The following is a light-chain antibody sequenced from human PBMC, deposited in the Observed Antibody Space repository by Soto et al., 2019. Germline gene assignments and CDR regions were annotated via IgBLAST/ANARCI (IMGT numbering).Light chain of an antibody. V-gene: IGLV2-11*01. Sequence: QTVLTQPRSVSGSPGQSVTISCTGTSSDIGSYNYVSWYQQHPGKAPKLMLYDVSKRPSGVPDRFSGSKSGNTASLTISGLQTEDEADYYCCTYAGSYLWVFGGGT. CDR3: CTYAGSYLWV. J-gene: IGLJ3*02. CDR1: SSDIGSYNY. CDR2: DVS.